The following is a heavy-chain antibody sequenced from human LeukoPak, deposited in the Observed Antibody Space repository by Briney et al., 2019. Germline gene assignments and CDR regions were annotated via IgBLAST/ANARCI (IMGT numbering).Heavy chain of an antibody. CDR3: ARKGGTFDY. D-gene: IGHD2-15*01. CDR1: GGSINNYY. V-gene: IGHV4-59*08. Sequence: PSETLSLTCTVSGGSINNYYWRWIRQPPGKGLEWIGYIYYSGSTNYNPSLKNRVTMSVDTSKNQFSLNLTSVTAADTAVYYCARKGGTFDYWGQGTLVTVSS. CDR2: IYYSGST. J-gene: IGHJ4*02.